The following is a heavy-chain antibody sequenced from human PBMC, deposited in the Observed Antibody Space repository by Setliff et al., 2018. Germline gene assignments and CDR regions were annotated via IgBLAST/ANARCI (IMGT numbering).Heavy chain of an antibody. D-gene: IGHD3-22*01. CDR2: ISSSGSLI. V-gene: IGHV3-11*01. J-gene: IGHJ5*02. CDR1: GFTFSDYY. CDR3: ARDPFRNYDTAPVWFDP. Sequence: GGSLRLSCATSGFTFSDYYMSWIRQTPGKGLEWVAYISSSGSLIYYPDSVKGRFTISRDNAKKSVDLQMNSLRAEDTAVYYCARDPFRNYDTAPVWFDPWGQGTLVTVSS.